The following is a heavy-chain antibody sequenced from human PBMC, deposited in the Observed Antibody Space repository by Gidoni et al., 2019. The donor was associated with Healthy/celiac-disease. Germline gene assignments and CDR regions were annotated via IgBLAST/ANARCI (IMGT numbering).Heavy chain of an antibody. V-gene: IGHV3-74*01. J-gene: IGHJ6*02. CDR2: INSDGSST. D-gene: IGHD6-6*01. CDR1: GFTFSSSW. Sequence: EVQLVASGGGLVQPGGSLSLSCAASGFTFSSSWMHWVRQAPGKGLVWVSRINSDGSSTSYADSVKGRFTISRDNAKNTLYLQMNSLRAEDTAVYYCARDRVRQLEDYYYYGMDVWGQGTTVTVSS. CDR3: ARDRVRQLEDYYYYGMDV.